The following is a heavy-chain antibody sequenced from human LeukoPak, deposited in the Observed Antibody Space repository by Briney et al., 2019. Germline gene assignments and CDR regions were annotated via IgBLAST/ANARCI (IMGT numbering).Heavy chain of an antibody. V-gene: IGHV4-59*08. CDR2: IYYSGST. CDR1: GTSITRTY. CDR3: AATGYSYNY. D-gene: IGHD4-11*01. J-gene: IGHJ4*02. Sequence: SETLSLTCTVSGTSITRTYWSWIRQPPGKGLEWIGYIYYSGSTNYNPSLKSRVTISVDTSKNQFSLKLSSVTAADTAVYYCAATGYSYNYWGQGTLVTVSS.